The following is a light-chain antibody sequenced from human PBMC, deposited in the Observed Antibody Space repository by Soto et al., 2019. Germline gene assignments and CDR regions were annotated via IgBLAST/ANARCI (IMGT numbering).Light chain of an antibody. V-gene: IGKV1-27*01. CDR1: QGIGGY. CDR2: AAS. J-gene: IGKJ4*01. Sequence: DIQMTQSPSSLSASLGDRVTITCRASQGIGGYLAWFQQRPGRVPNLLIYAASTLQSGVPSRFSGSGSGTEVTLTISSLQPEDVATYYCQKHNSAPLTFGGGTKVEIK. CDR3: QKHNSAPLT.